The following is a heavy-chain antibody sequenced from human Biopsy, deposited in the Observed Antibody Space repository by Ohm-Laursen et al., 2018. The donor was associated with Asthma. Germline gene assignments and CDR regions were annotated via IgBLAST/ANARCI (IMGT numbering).Heavy chain of an antibody. Sequence: ASVKVSCKASGYTFINYAIHWVRQAPGHSLEWMGWINAANGNTKYSQKFQGRLTITRDTSASTAYMDLRSLRSEDTAMYYCARTYYDFLTGQVNDAFALWGQGTMVTVPS. CDR3: ARTYYDFLTGQVNDAFAL. V-gene: IGHV1-3*01. D-gene: IGHD3-9*01. CDR2: INAANGNT. J-gene: IGHJ3*01. CDR1: GYTFINYA.